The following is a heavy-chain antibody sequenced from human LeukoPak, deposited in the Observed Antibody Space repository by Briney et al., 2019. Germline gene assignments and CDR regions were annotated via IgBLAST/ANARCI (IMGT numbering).Heavy chain of an antibody. D-gene: IGHD3-22*01. CDR1: GGSISSTNYY. J-gene: IGHJ5*02. Sequence: SETLSLTCTVSGGSISSTNYYWGCIRQPPGKGLEWIGSFYYSGSTYYNPSFKSRVTISVDRSMNQFYLRMSSVTAADTAVYYCARLYYDSGGYYGVPNWFDPWGPGTLVTVSS. V-gene: IGHV4-39*01. CDR3: ARLYYDSGGYYGVPNWFDP. CDR2: FYYSGST.